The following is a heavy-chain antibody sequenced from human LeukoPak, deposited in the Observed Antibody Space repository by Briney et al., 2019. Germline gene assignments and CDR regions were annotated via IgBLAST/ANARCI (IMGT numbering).Heavy chain of an antibody. CDR2: IYYSGST. V-gene: IGHV4-59*01. D-gene: IGHD2-8*01. Sequence: SETLSLTSTVSGGSISSYYWGWIRQPPGKGLEWIGYIYYSGSTNYNPSLKSRVTISVDTSKNQFSLKLSSVTAADTAVYYCARDNGYYYDYWGQGTLVTVSS. CDR3: ARDNGYYYDY. CDR1: GGSISSYY. J-gene: IGHJ4*02.